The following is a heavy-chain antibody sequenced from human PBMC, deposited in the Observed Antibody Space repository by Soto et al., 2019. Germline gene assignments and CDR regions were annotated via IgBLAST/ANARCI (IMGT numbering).Heavy chain of an antibody. V-gene: IGHV3-33*01. CDR1: EIIFNGFG. D-gene: IGHD1-26*01. Sequence: GGSLRLSCAASEIIFNGFGMHWVRPAPGKGLEWVAVIRYDGSDIHYADSVKGRFTISRDNSKNTLYLQMDSLRGEDTAVYYCARDGVGATAYFGYFDYWGQGALVTVSS. CDR2: IRYDGSDI. CDR3: ARDGVGATAYFGYFDY. J-gene: IGHJ4*02.